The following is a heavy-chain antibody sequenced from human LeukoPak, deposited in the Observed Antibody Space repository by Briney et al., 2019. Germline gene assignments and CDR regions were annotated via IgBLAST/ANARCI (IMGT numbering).Heavy chain of an antibody. D-gene: IGHD2-8*01. CDR3: ARGYCTNGVCYSSFDY. CDR2: IYHSGST. CDR1: GGSISSYH. V-gene: IGHV4-59*08. J-gene: IGHJ4*02. Sequence: SETLSLTCTVSGGSISSYHWSWIRQPPGKGLEWIGSIYHSGSTYYNPSLKSRVTISVDTSKNQFSLKLSSVTAADTAVYYCARGYCTNGVCYSSFDYWGQGTLVTVSS.